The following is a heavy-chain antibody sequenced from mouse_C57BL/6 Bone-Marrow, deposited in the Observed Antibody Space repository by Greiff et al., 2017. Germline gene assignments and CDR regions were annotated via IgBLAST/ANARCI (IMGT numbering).Heavy chain of an antibody. Sequence: QVQLQQPGAELVKPGASVTMSCKASGYTFTSYWITWVKPRPGQGLEWIVDLYPGSGSTNYNEKFKSKATLTVDTSSSTAYMQLSSLTSEDAAVYYCARVWGIYYYGPDYGGQGTTLTVSS. CDR1: GYTFTSYW. D-gene: IGHD1-1*01. CDR2: LYPGSGST. V-gene: IGHV1-55*01. J-gene: IGHJ2*01. CDR3: ARVWGIYYYGPDY.